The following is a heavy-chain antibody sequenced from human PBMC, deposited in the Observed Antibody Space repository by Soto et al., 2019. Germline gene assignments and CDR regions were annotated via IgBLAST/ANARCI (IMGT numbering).Heavy chain of an antibody. CDR2: INHSGST. CDR3: ARGFPITIFGVVISGANYFDY. Sequence: PSETLSLTCAVYGGSFSGYYWSWIRQPPGKGLEWIGEINHSGSTNYNPSLKSRVTISVDTSKNQFSLKLCSVTAADTAVYYCARGFPITIFGVVISGANYFDYWGQGTLVTVSS. V-gene: IGHV4-34*01. J-gene: IGHJ4*02. CDR1: GGSFSGYY. D-gene: IGHD3-3*01.